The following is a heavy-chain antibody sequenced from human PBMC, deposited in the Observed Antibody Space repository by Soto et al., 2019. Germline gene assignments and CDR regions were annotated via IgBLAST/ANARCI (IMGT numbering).Heavy chain of an antibody. D-gene: IGHD5-12*01. CDR2: INTGNGNT. CDR1: GITSTTYA. CDR3: ARAISGYVT. J-gene: IGHJ5*02. V-gene: IGHV1-3*04. Sequence: QVQLVQSGAEVKKPGASVKVSCQASGITSTTYAIHWVRQAPGHGLEWMGWINTGNGNTRYSQRFLGRVSLTADTSTSTASMDLSSLTSEDTAFYYCARAISGYVTWGQGTLITVSA.